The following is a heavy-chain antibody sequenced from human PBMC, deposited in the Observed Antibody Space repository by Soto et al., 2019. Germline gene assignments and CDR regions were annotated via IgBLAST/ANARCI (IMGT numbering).Heavy chain of an antibody. V-gene: IGHV1-18*04. CDR2: ISAYNGNT. J-gene: IGHJ4*02. Sequence: ASVKVSCKASGYTFTSYYMHWVRQAPGQGIEWMGWISAYNGNTSYAQKLQGRVTMTTDTSTSTAYMELRSLRSDDTAVYYCARAYYDFWSGYENEYYFDYWGQGTLVTVSS. CDR3: ARAYYDFWSGYENEYYFDY. CDR1: GYTFTSYY. D-gene: IGHD3-3*01.